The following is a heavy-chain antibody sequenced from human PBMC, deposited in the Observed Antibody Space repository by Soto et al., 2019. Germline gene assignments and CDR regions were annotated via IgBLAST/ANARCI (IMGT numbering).Heavy chain of an antibody. D-gene: IGHD2-15*01. V-gene: IGHV3-30*18. CDR2: ISYDGSNR. J-gene: IGHJ4*02. Sequence: GGSLRLSCAASAFTFSSYGMHWVRQAPGKGLQWVAVISYDGSNRYYADSVKGRFTISRDNSKNTLYLQMNSLRAEDTAVYYCANDGRRLPLDYWGQGPLGTVSS. CDR3: ANDGRRLPLDY. CDR1: AFTFSSYG.